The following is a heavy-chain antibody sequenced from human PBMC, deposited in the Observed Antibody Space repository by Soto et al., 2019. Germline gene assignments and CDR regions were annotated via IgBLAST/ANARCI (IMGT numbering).Heavy chain of an antibody. J-gene: IGHJ4*02. CDR2: IYYSGST. Sequence: QLQLQESGPGLVKRSETLSLTCTVSGGSISSSSYYWGWIRQPPGKGLEWIGSIYYSGSTYYNPSLKNRVTITLDTSKNQFSLKQSSVTAADTAVYYCVYMEGAFDYWGQGTLVTVSS. V-gene: IGHV4-39*01. D-gene: IGHD2-8*01. CDR3: VYMEGAFDY. CDR1: GGSISSSSYY.